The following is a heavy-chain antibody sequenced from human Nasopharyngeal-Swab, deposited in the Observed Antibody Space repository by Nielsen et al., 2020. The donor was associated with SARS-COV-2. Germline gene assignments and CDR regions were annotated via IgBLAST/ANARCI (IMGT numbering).Heavy chain of an antibody. CDR3: ARIRTGAYFDY. CDR1: GFTFSSYA. CDR2: ISGSDGSA. D-gene: IGHD1-14*01. V-gene: IGHV3-23*01. Sequence: GESLKFSCAASGFTFSSYAMSWVRQAPGKGLEWVSTISGSDGSAYYADSVKGRFTISRDNSRHTLCLQMNSLRAEDTAVYYCARIRTGAYFDYWGQGTLVTVSS. J-gene: IGHJ4*02.